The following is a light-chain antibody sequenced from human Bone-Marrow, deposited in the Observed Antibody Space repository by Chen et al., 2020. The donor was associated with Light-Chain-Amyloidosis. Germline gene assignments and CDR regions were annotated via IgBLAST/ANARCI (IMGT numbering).Light chain of an antibody. CDR1: SSDVGGDNP. V-gene: IGLV2-14*01. J-gene: IGLJ1*01. Sequence: QSALTQHASVSGSPGQSITISCTGTSSDVGGDNPVSWYQQHPDKAPKLMIYEVTNRPSWVPDRFSGSKADNTASLTISGLQTEDEADYFGSSYTFTNTLVFGSWTRVTVL. CDR2: EVT. CDR3: SSYTFTNTLV.